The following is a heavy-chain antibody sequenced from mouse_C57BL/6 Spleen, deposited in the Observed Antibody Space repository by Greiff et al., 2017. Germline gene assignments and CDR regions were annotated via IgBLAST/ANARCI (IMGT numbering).Heavy chain of an antibody. Sequence: EVQLQQSGAELVRPGASVKLSCTASGFNIKDDYMHWVKQRPEQGLEWIGWIDPENGDTDNASKFQGKATITADTSSNTAYLQLSSLTSEDTAVYYCPTYGSRFGYWGQGTLVTVSA. CDR2: IDPENGDT. V-gene: IGHV14-4*01. CDR3: PTYGSRFGY. D-gene: IGHD2-2*01. CDR1: GFNIKDDY. J-gene: IGHJ3*01.